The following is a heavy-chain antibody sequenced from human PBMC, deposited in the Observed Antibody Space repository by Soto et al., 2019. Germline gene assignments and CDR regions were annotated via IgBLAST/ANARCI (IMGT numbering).Heavy chain of an antibody. CDR2: INPSGGST. D-gene: IGHD1-26*01. J-gene: IGHJ3*02. CDR1: GYTFTSYY. V-gene: IGHV1-46*01. Sequence: QVQLVQSGAEVKKPGASVKVSCKASGYTFTSYYMHWVRQAPGQGLEWMGIINPSGGSTSYAQRFQGRVTMTRDTSTSTVYMELSILRSEYAAVYYCARDHGQEWEGGFEIWGQGTMVTVSS. CDR3: ARDHGQEWEGGFEI.